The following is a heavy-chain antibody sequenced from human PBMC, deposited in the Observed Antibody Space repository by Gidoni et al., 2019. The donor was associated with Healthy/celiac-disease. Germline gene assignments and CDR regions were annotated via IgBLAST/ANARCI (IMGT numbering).Heavy chain of an antibody. V-gene: IGHV4-34*01. D-gene: IGHD2-15*01. CDR1: GGSFSGYY. Sequence: QVQLQQWGAGLLKPSETLSLTCAVYGGSFSGYYWRWIRQPPGKGLEWIGEINHSGSTNYNPSLKSRVTISVDTSKNQFSLKLSSVTAADTAVYYCARGLPGYCSGGSCYYGWFDPWGQGTLVTVSS. J-gene: IGHJ5*02. CDR2: INHSGST. CDR3: ARGLPGYCSGGSCYYGWFDP.